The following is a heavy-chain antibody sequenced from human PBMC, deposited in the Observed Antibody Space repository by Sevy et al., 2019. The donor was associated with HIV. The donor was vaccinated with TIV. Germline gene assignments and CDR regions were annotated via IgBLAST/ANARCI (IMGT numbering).Heavy chain of an antibody. D-gene: IGHD1-26*01. V-gene: IGHV3-7*01. CDR2: IRPDGSDK. CDR1: GFTFSPYW. J-gene: IGHJ4*02. Sequence: GSLRLSCAASGFTFSPYWMTWVRQAPGKGLEWVANIRPDGSDKYYVDSVKGRFTISRDNAKNSLYLQMNSLRADDTAMYYCARRVGLDCWGQGALVTVSS. CDR3: ARRVGLDC.